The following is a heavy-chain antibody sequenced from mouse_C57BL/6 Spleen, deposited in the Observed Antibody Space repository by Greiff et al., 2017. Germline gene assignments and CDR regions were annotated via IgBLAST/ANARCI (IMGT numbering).Heavy chain of an antibody. V-gene: IGHV1-19*01. J-gene: IGHJ2*01. CDR1: GYTFTDYY. Sequence: EVQLLQSGPVLVKPGASVKMSCKASGYTFTDYYMHWVKQSHGKSLEWIGVINPYNGGTSYNQKFKGKATLTVDKSSSTAYMELNSLTSEDSAVYYCARRELRSFDYWGQGTTLTVSA. CDR2: INPYNGGT. CDR3: ARRELRSFDY. D-gene: IGHD1-3*01.